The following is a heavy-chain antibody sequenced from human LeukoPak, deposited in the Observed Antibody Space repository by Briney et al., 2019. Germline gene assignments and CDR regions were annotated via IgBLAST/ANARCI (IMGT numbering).Heavy chain of an antibody. CDR1: GYTFTSYA. CDR3: ARWGSGSYYNWFDP. J-gene: IGHJ5*02. V-gene: IGHV7-4-1*02. Sequence: ASVKVSCKASGYTFTSYAMNWVRQAPGQGLEWTGWINTNTGNPTYAQGFTGRFGFSMDTSVSTAYLQISSLKAEDTAVYYCARWGSGSYYNWFDPWGQGTLVTVSS. D-gene: IGHD3-10*01. CDR2: INTNTGNP.